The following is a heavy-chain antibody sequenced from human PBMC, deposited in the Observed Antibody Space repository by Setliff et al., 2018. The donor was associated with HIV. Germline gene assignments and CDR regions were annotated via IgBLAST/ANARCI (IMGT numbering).Heavy chain of an antibody. Sequence: NPSEPLSLTCTVSGGSISSGGYYWSWIRQHPGKGLEWIGYIYHSGITYYNPSLKSRVTISLDTSKNQFSLKLSSVTAADTAVYYCARGIAAAEGYFDYWGQGTLVTVSS. J-gene: IGHJ4*02. V-gene: IGHV4-31*03. D-gene: IGHD6-13*01. CDR2: IYHSGIT. CDR3: ARGIAAAEGYFDY. CDR1: GGSISSGGYY.